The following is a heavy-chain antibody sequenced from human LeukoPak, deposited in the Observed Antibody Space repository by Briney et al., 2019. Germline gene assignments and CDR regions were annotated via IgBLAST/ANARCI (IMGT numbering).Heavy chain of an antibody. Sequence: PGGSLRLSCAASGFTFSSYEMNWVRQAPGKGLEWVSYISSSGSTIYYADSAKGRFTISRDNAKNSLYLQMNSLRAEDTAVYYCAKDISGGDCPDYWGQGTLVTVSS. CDR2: ISSSGSTI. J-gene: IGHJ4*02. CDR1: GFTFSSYE. V-gene: IGHV3-48*03. D-gene: IGHD2-21*02. CDR3: AKDISGGDCPDY.